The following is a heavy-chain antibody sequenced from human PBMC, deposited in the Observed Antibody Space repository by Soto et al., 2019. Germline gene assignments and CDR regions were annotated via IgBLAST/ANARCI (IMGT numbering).Heavy chain of an antibody. CDR3: ARVEASSYASRHLRE. D-gene: IGHD3-16*01. J-gene: IGHJ4*02. V-gene: IGHV4-4*07. CDR1: GGSMSSFS. Sequence: QVQLQESGPGLVKSSETLSLTCTVSGGSMSSFSWSWIRQPAGKGLEWIARIYGFGCTNSNPSLKRRGPRALHTSQQKFCLTLTSVSAADTDVYYCARVEASSYASRHLRERGKGTLVTVSS. CDR2: IYGFGCT.